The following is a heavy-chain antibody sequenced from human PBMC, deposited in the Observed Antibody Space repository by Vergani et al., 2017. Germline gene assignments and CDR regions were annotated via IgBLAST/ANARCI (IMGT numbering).Heavy chain of an antibody. CDR3: ARGNCGVNCPKYNWLAP. J-gene: IGHJ5*02. Sequence: QVKLQESGPGLLKPSDTLSLTCTVSGGSMSDFYWTWIRQPAGRGLEWIGRIYPNGNGNYNESLRSRLTMSIDTSRSQFSLSLSSVTAADTAVYYCARGNCGVNCPKYNWLAPWGRGILVTVSS. V-gene: IGHV4-4*07. D-gene: IGHD2-21*01. CDR1: GGSMSDFY. CDR2: IYPNGNG.